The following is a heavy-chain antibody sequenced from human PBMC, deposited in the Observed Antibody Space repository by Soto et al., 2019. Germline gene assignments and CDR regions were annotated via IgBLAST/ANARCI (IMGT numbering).Heavy chain of an antibody. J-gene: IGHJ6*02. D-gene: IGHD3-10*01. CDR2: FYYSGST. V-gene: IGHV4-59*08. CDR1: GGSISSYY. Sequence: SETLSLTCTVSGGSISSYYWSWIRQPPGKGLEWIGSFYYSGSTYYNPSLKSRVTISVDTSKNQFSLKLSSVTAADTAVYYCAKSPYYYGSGSYPYGMDVWGQGTTVTVSS. CDR3: AKSPYYYGSGSYPYGMDV.